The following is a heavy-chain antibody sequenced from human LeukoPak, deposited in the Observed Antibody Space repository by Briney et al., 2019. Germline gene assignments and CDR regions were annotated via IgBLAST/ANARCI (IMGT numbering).Heavy chain of an antibody. CDR1: GITFRKYW. J-gene: IGHJ4*02. V-gene: IGHV3-7*01. D-gene: IGHD3-10*01. CDR3: TRDYGNARDY. CDR2: INEDGSTE. Sequence: GGSLRLSCEVSGITFRKYWMTWVRQAPGKGLEWVASINEDGSTEWYVDSVKGRFIVSRDNAKNSLYLQVSSLRVDDTAIYYCTRDYGNARDYWGQGILVTVSS.